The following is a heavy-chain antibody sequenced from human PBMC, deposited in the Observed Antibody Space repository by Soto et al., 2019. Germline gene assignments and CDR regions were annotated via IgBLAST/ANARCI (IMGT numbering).Heavy chain of an antibody. J-gene: IGHJ5*02. CDR3: ARGIAVAGTNWFDP. Sequence: QVQLQESGPGLVKPSQTLSLTCTVSGGSISSGGYYWSWIRQHPGKGLEWIGYIYYSGSTYYNPSLKSRVTRSVDTSKNQFSLKLSSVTAADTAVYYCARGIAVAGTNWFDPWGQGTLVTVSS. CDR2: IYYSGST. D-gene: IGHD6-19*01. CDR1: GGSISSGGYY. V-gene: IGHV4-31*03.